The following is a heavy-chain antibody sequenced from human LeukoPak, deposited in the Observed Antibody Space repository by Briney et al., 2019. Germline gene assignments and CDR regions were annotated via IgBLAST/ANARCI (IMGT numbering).Heavy chain of an antibody. CDR1: GFTFSSYA. V-gene: IGHV3-64*01. CDR3: ARLGLARTADY. Sequence: GASLRLSCAASGFTFSSYAMHWVRQSPGKGLEYVSAISSNGGSTYYANSVKGRFTISRDNSKNTLYLQVGSLRAEDMAVYYCARLGLARTADYWGQGTLVTVSS. CDR2: ISSNGGST. D-gene: IGHD3-16*01. J-gene: IGHJ4*02.